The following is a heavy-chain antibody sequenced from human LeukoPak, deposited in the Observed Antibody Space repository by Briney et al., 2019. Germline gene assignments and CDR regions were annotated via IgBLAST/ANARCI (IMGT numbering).Heavy chain of an antibody. D-gene: IGHD3-10*01. V-gene: IGHV4-4*08. J-gene: IGHJ4*02. CDR2: IYTSGST. Sequence: PSETLSLTCAVYGGSFSGYYWSWIRQPPGKGLEWIGRIYTSGSTNYNPSLKSRVTISVDTSKNQFSLKLSSVTAADTAVYYCARDLWGSGIDNWGQGTLVTVSS. CDR3: ARDLWGSGIDN. CDR1: GGSFSGYY.